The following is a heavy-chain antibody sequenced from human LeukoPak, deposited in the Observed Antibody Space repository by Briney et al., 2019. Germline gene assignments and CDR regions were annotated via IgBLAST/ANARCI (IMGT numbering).Heavy chain of an antibody. Sequence: RGPLRLSCAASGLTAISTYMSWVRQAPRKGLKWVSVMYNNGNTHYADSVKGRFTIARDNAQNTLYLQMNSLRPEDTAVYYCASPHSSSWYSPIEYWGQGTLVTVSS. V-gene: IGHV3-53*01. CDR2: MYNNGNT. CDR1: GLTAISTY. D-gene: IGHD6-13*01. J-gene: IGHJ4*02. CDR3: ASPHSSSWYSPIEY.